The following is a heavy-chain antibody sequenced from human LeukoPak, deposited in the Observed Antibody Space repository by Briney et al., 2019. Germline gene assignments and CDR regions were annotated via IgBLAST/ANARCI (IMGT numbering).Heavy chain of an antibody. Sequence: GESLKISCKGSRYSFTSYWIGWVRQMPGKGLEWMGIIYPGDSDTRYSPSFQGQVTISADKSISTAYLQWSSLKAPDTAMYYCARGPGTTERYFDYWGQGTLVTVSS. CDR1: RYSFTSYW. D-gene: IGHD1-1*01. V-gene: IGHV5-51*01. CDR3: ARGPGTTERYFDY. J-gene: IGHJ4*02. CDR2: IYPGDSDT.